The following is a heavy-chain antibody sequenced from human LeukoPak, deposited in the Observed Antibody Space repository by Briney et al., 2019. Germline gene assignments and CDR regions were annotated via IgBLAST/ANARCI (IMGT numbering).Heavy chain of an antibody. D-gene: IGHD3-22*01. CDR1: GGSISSYS. V-gene: IGHV4-59*01. CDR3: ARFKYHYYYDSSGYYGWFDP. J-gene: IGHJ5*02. CDR2: IYYSGST. Sequence: SETLSLTCTVSGGSISSYSCSWIRQLPGKGLEWIGYIYYSGSTNYNPSLKSRVTISVDTSKNQFSLKLSSVTAADTAVYYCARFKYHYYYDSSGYYGWFDPWGQGTLVTVSS.